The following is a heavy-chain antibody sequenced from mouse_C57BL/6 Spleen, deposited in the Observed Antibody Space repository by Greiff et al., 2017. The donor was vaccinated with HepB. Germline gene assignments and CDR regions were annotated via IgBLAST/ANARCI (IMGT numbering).Heavy chain of an antibody. CDR2: ISYDGSN. D-gene: IGHD2-12*01. J-gene: IGHJ2*01. Sequence: VQLQQSGPGLVKPSQSLSLTCSVTGYSITSGYYWNWIRQFPGNKLEWMGYISYDGSNNYNPSLKNRISITRDTSKNQFFLKLNSVTTEDTATYYCARRGTTMYYFDYWGQGTTLTVSS. CDR3: ARRGTTMYYFDY. V-gene: IGHV3-6*01. CDR1: GYSITSGYY.